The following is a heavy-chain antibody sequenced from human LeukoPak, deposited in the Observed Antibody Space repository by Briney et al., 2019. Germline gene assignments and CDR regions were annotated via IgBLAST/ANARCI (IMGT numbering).Heavy chain of an antibody. CDR1: GFTFSSYE. CDR2: ISSSGSTI. D-gene: IGHD6-25*01. J-gene: IGHJ4*02. CDR3: AKTLRIAASWH. V-gene: IGHV3-48*03. Sequence: GGSLRLSCAASGFTFSSYEMNWVRQAPGKGLEWVSYISSSGSTIYYADSVKGRFTISRDSAKNSLYLQMNSLRAEDTAVYYCAKTLRIAASWHWGQGTLVTVSS.